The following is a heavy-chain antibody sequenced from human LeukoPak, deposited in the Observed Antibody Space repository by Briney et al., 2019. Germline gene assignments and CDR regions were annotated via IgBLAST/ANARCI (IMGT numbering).Heavy chain of an antibody. Sequence: PGGSLRLSCAASGFTFSDYYMSWIRQAPGKGLEWVANIKQDGSEKYHVDSVKGRFTISRDNAKNSLYLQMNSLRAEDTAVYYCASQEDYNNSWLDYWGQGTLVTVSS. CDR3: ASQEDYNNSWLDY. CDR2: IKQDGSEK. D-gene: IGHD6-13*01. CDR1: GFTFSDYY. J-gene: IGHJ4*02. V-gene: IGHV3-7*01.